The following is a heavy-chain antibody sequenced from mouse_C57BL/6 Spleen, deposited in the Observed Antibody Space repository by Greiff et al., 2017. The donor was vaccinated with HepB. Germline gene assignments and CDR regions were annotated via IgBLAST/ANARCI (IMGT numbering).Heavy chain of an antibody. V-gene: IGHV1-50*01. CDR2: IDPSDSYT. CDR3: ARRMGIYYGNPFAY. Sequence: QVQLQQSGAELVKPGASVKLSCKASGYTFTSYWMQWVKQRPGQGLEWIGEIDPSDSYTNYNQKFKGKATLTVDTSSSTAYMQLSSLTSEDSAVYYCARRMGIYYGNPFAYWGQGTLVTVAA. D-gene: IGHD2-1*01. J-gene: IGHJ3*01. CDR1: GYTFTSYW.